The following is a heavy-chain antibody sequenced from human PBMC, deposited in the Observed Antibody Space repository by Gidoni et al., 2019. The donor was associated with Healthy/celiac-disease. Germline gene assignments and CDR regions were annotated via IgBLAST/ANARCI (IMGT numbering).Heavy chain of an antibody. V-gene: IGHV3-33*01. Sequence: QVQLVESGVGVVQPGRSLRLSCAASGFTFSSYGMHWVRQAPGKGLEWVAVIWYDGSNKYYADSVKGRFTISRDNSKNTLYLQMNSLRAEDTAVYYCARDHDSSGYYDAFDIWGQGTMVTVSS. J-gene: IGHJ3*02. CDR1: GFTFSSYG. D-gene: IGHD3-22*01. CDR2: IWYDGSNK. CDR3: ARDHDSSGYYDAFDI.